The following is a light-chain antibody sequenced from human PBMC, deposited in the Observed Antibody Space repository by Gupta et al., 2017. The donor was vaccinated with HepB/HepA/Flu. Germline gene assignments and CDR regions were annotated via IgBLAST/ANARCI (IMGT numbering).Light chain of an antibody. CDR2: DAS. CDR1: QDISNY. Sequence: DIQMTQSPSSLSASVGDRVTITSQASQDISNYLNWYQQKPGKAPKLLIYDASNLEKGVPSRFSGSGSGTDFTFTISSLQPEDIATYYCQQYDNLPITFGQGTRLEIK. CDR3: QQYDNLPIT. J-gene: IGKJ5*01. V-gene: IGKV1-33*01.